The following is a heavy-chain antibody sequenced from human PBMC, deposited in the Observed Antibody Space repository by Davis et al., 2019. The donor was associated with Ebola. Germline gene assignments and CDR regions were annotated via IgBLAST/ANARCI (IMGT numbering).Heavy chain of an antibody. V-gene: IGHV5-10-1*01. J-gene: IGHJ6*02. CDR2: IDPSDSYT. D-gene: IGHD3-9*01. CDR1: GYSFTSYW. CDR3: ARRPWLSHLGMDV. Sequence: KVSCKGSGYSFTSYWISWVRQMPGKGLEWMGRIDPSDSYTNYSPSFQGHVTISADKSISTAYLQWSSLKASDTAMYYCARRPWLSHLGMDVWGQGTTVTVSS.